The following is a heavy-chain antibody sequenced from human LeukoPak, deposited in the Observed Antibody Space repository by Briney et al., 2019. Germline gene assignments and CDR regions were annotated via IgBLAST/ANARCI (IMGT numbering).Heavy chain of an antibody. Sequence: GGSLRLSCSASGFTFSSYAMSWVGQAPGKGLEWVSAISGSGRSTYYADSVKGRFTISRANSKNTLYLQMNSLKAQDTAVYYRAKVAAGPMVRGALFWGQGTLVTVSS. CDR2: ISGSGRST. J-gene: IGHJ4*02. CDR1: GFTFSSYA. CDR3: AKVAAGPMVRGALF. V-gene: IGHV3-23*01. D-gene: IGHD3-10*01.